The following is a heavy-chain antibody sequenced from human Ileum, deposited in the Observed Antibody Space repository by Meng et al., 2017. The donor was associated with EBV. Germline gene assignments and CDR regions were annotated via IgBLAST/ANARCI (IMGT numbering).Heavy chain of an antibody. Sequence: LQLQESGPGLVQPSETLSLTCTVSGGPINSSSYYWGWIRQPPGKGLEWIGSIYYSGRTYYNPSLKSRVTISVDTSKNQFSLKLSSVTAADTAVYYCARPIAAAGWFDPWGQGTLVTVSS. J-gene: IGHJ5*02. D-gene: IGHD6-13*01. CDR3: ARPIAAAGWFDP. V-gene: IGHV4-39*01. CDR2: IYYSGRT. CDR1: GGPINSSSYY.